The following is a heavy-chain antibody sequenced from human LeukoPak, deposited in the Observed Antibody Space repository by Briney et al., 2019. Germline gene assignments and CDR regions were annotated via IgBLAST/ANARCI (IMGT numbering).Heavy chain of an antibody. D-gene: IGHD3-3*01. CDR3: ASLTYYNFWSGYYIWFDP. V-gene: IGHV4-34*01. J-gene: IGHJ5*02. CDR2: INHSGST. Sequence: SETLSLTCAVYGGSFSGYYWSWIRQPPGKGLEWIGEINHSGSTNYNPSLKSRVTISVDTSKNQFSLKLSSVTAADTAVYYCASLTYYNFWSGYYIWFDPWGQGTLVTVSS. CDR1: GGSFSGYY.